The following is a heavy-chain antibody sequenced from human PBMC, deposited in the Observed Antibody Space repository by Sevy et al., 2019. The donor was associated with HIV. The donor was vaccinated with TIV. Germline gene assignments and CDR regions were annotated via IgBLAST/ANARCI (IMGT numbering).Heavy chain of an antibody. Sequence: ASVKVSCRASGYTFRSYGISWVRQAPGQGLEWMGWISPYTGDTDFAQKVQGRISMTSDTSTGTAYMELRSLGSDDTAVYYGARDKPQGVVVLPGAMWGGVDYWGQGTLVTVSS. V-gene: IGHV1-18*01. CDR2: ISPYTGDT. D-gene: IGHD2-2*01. J-gene: IGHJ4*02. CDR1: GYTFRSYG. CDR3: ARDKPQGVVVLPGAMWGGVDY.